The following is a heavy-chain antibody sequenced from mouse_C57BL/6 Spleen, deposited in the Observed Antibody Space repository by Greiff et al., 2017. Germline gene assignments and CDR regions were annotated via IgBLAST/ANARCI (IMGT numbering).Heavy chain of an antibody. CDR1: GYAFSSSW. CDR3: ARGELGQFAD. D-gene: IGHD4-1*01. J-gene: IGHJ3*01. CDR2: IYPGDGDT. Sequence: VQLQQSGPELVKPGASVKISCKASGYAFSSSWMNWVKQRPGKGLEWIGRIYPGDGDTNYNGKFKGKATLTADKSSSTAYMQLSSLTSEDSAVYFCARGELGQFADWGQGTLVTVSA. V-gene: IGHV1-82*01.